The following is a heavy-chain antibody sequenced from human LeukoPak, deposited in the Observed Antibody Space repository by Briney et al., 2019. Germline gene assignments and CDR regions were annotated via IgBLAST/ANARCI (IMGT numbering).Heavy chain of an antibody. CDR2: IYYSGST. D-gene: IGHD5-24*01. Sequence: SETLSLTCTVSGVSISSSNSYWGWIRQPPGKGLEWIGSIYYSGSTYYNPSLKSRVTISVDTSKNQFSLKLTSVNAADTAIYYGTRVTIHGNSDSWGQGTPVTVSS. CDR3: TRVTIHGNSDS. CDR1: GVSISSSNSY. J-gene: IGHJ4*02. V-gene: IGHV4-39*07.